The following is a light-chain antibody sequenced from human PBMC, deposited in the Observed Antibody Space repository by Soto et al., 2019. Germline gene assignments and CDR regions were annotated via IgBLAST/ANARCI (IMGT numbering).Light chain of an antibody. CDR3: QQYNNWPPLT. V-gene: IGKV3-20*01. J-gene: IGKJ4*01. CDR1: QSVSSTY. CDR2: GAS. Sequence: EIVLTQSPGTLSLSPGERATLSCRASQSVSSTYLAWYQQKPGQAPRPLIYGASSRATGIPDRFSGSGSGTDFTLTISRLEPEDFAVYYCQQYNNWPPLTFGGGTKVDI.